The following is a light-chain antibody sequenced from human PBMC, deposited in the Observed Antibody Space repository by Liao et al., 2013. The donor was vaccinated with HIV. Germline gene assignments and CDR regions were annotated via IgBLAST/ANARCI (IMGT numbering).Light chain of an antibody. Sequence: SYVVTQPPSVSVSPGQTATITCSGDKLGEKYVSWYQHKAGQSPVLVIYRDAKRPSGIPERFSGSNSGNTATLTISGTQTMDEADYYCQAWDIGTAWVFGGGTKLTVL. CDR1: KLGEKY. CDR3: QAWDIGTAWV. CDR2: RDA. J-gene: IGLJ3*02. V-gene: IGLV3-1*01.